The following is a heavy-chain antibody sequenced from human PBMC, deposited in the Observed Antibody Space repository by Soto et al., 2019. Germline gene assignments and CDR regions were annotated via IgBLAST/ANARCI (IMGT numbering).Heavy chain of an antibody. Sequence: QVQLQESGPGLVKPSETLSLTCTVSGGSISGYYWSWIRQPPGKGLEWIGYIYYTGSSNYNPSLRSRITISRDTSKNQLSLKLSSVTAADTAVYYCARDSCSGGSGYAPFDAFDIWGQGTMVSVSS. CDR2: IYYTGSS. V-gene: IGHV4-59*01. CDR3: ARDSCSGGSGYAPFDAFDI. J-gene: IGHJ3*02. D-gene: IGHD2-15*01. CDR1: GGSISGYY.